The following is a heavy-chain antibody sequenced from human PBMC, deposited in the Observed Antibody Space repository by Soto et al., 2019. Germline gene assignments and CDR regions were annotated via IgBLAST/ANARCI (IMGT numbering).Heavy chain of an antibody. CDR3: ARSLRLQLWFSH. CDR1: GFTFSSYG. CDR2: IWYDGNNK. Sequence: GGSLRLSCAASGFTFSSYGMHWVRQAPGKGLEWVAVIWYDGNNKYYADSVKGRFTISRDNSKNTLYLQMNSLRAEDTAVYYCARSLRLQLWFSHWGQGTLVTVSS. D-gene: IGHD5-18*01. V-gene: IGHV3-33*01. J-gene: IGHJ5*02.